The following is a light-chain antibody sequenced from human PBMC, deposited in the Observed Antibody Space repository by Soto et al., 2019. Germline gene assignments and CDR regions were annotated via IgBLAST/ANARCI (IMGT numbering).Light chain of an antibody. CDR3: QQSSSTPLT. CDR1: QNIDKW. Sequence: DIQMTQSPSPVSAFLGDRFTITCRASQNIDKWIAWYQQKPGKAPKVLVYGVSSLQSGVPARFSGSGSGTDFTLTITSLQSEDFATYYCQQSSSTPLTFGGGTKVDIK. J-gene: IGKJ4*01. V-gene: IGKV1-12*01. CDR2: GVS.